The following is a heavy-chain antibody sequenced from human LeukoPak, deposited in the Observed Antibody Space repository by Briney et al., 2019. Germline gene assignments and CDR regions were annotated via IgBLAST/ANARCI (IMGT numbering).Heavy chain of an antibody. Sequence: SETLSLTCSVSGGSMSNYYWSWIRQTPGKGLEWIGGIYSNGRTHDNPSLKSRVTMSIDTSETQFSLRLNSVTAADTAVYYCARRTTKISGVACFDYWGQGTPVIVSS. CDR2: IYSNGRT. CDR3: ARRTTKISGVACFDY. V-gene: IGHV4-4*09. J-gene: IGHJ4*02. CDR1: GGSMSNYY. D-gene: IGHD3-3*01.